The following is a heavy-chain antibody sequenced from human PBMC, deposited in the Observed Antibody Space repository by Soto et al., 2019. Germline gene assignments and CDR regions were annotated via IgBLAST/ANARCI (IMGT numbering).Heavy chain of an antibody. Sequence: EVQLLESGGGLVQPGGSLRLSCAASGFTFSSFGMNWVRRAPGKGLEWVSLISDSGDTTFHADSVKGRFTISRDNSKNTLYLQMNSLKAEDTAVYYCAKAARTTTLYNFDFWGQGILVTVSS. V-gene: IGHV3-23*01. CDR3: AKAARTTTLYNFDF. CDR2: ISDSGDTT. CDR1: GFTFSSFG. J-gene: IGHJ4*02. D-gene: IGHD1-1*01.